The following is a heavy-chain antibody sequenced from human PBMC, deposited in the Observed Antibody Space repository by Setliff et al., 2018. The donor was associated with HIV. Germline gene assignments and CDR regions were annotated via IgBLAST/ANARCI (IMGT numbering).Heavy chain of an antibody. CDR3: TTAVAQNWYGSGNENY. V-gene: IGHV3-15*01. CDR1: GFTFSNAW. D-gene: IGHD3-10*01. CDR2: IKSKTDGGTT. J-gene: IGHJ4*02. Sequence: GGSLRLSCAASGFTFSNAWMSWVRQAPGKGLEWVGRIKSKTDGGTTDYAAPVKGRFTISRDDSKNTLYLQMNSLKIEDTAVYYCTTAVAQNWYGSGNENYWGQGTLVTVSS.